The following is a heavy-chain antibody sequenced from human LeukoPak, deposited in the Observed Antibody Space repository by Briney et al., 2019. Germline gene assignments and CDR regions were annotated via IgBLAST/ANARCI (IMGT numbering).Heavy chain of an antibody. V-gene: IGHV4-30-4*07. J-gene: IGHJ4*02. Sequence: SQTLSLTCAVSGGSISSGDYSWNWIRQPPGKGLEWIGYIYYSGSTNYNPSLKSRVTISVDTSKNQFSLKPSSVTAADTAVYYCASQGVGRRIGYFDYWGQGTLVTVSS. CDR3: ASQGVGRRIGYFDY. CDR1: GGSISSGDYS. CDR2: IYYSGST. D-gene: IGHD1-1*01.